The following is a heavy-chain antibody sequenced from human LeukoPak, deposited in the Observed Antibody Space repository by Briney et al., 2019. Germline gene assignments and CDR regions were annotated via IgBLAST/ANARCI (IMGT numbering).Heavy chain of an antibody. CDR3: ARGTYGLISFDP. J-gene: IGHJ5*02. Sequence: ASVKVSCKASGYTFTSYDINWVRQATGQGLEWMGWMNPNSGNTGYAQKFQGRVTMTRNTSISTAYMELSSLRSEDTAVYFCARGTYGLISFDPWGQGSLVTVSS. CDR1: GYTFTSYD. D-gene: IGHD3-10*01. CDR2: MNPNSGNT. V-gene: IGHV1-8*01.